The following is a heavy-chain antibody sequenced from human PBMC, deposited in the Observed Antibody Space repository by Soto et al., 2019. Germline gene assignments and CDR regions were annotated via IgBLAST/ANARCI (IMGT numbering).Heavy chain of an antibody. CDR2: ISSTSIYM. CDR1: GFTFSTYN. V-gene: IGHV3-21*01. Sequence: EVQLVESGGGLVKPGGSLRLSCAASGFTFSTYNMNWVRQAPGKGLEWVSSISSTSIYMYYANSLKGRFTISRDNAKNSLYLQMNSLRAEDTAVDYCARGWLRDPWMYWGQGTLVTVSS. J-gene: IGHJ4*02. CDR3: ARGWLRDPWMY. D-gene: IGHD5-12*01.